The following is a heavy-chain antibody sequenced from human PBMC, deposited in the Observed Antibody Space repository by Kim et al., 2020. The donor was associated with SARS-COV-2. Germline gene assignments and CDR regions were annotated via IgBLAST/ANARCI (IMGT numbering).Heavy chain of an antibody. J-gene: IGHJ4*02. CDR3: VKKMAHFGDPDY. Sequence: YYADSGKGRFTISRDNSKNTLYLQISSLRAEDTAVYYCVKKMAHFGDPDYWGQGTLVTVSS. D-gene: IGHD4-17*01. V-gene: IGHV3-64D*09.